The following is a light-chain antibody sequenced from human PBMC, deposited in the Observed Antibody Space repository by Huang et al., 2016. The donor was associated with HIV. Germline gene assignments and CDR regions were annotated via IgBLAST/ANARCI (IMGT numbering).Light chain of an antibody. CDR3: LQDYTYPWT. CDR2: ATS. CDR1: HEIGND. J-gene: IGKJ1*01. V-gene: IGKV1-6*01. Sequence: AFQMTQAPASLSASVGARVTITCRASHEIGNDLHWYQQRLGKAPKPLVTATSHLQSGVPSRFTGSGSGKHFTLTISSLQPEDFATYYCLQDYTYPWTFGQGTKVEI.